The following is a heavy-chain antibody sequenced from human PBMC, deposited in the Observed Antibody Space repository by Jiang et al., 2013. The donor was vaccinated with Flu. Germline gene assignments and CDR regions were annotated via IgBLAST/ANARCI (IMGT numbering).Heavy chain of an antibody. D-gene: IGHD6-13*01. CDR1: THFSTYE. CDR2: ISSGGGTI. CDR3: ARGISSSWDYYYYAMDL. J-gene: IGHJ6*04. Sequence: RVESGEAWYSLRVPETLLCSLWTHFSTYEMNWVRQAPGKGLEWVSYISSGGGTIFYADSVKGRLTVSRDNAQNSVYLQMSSLRVEDTAVYYCARGISSSWDYYYYAMDLWGKGTTVTVSS. V-gene: IGHV3-48*03.